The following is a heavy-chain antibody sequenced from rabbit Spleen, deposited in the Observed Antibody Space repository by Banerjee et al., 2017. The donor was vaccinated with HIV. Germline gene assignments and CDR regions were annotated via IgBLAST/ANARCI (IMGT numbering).Heavy chain of an antibody. V-gene: IGHV1S40*01. D-gene: IGHD1-1*01. J-gene: IGHJ4*01. Sequence: QSLEESGGDLVKPGASLTLTCTASGFSFSGGYDMCWVRQAPGKGLEWIACIDAGGSGRTYYASWAKGRFTISKTSSTTVTLQMTSLTAADTATYFCARDAASGTKLIYFDLWGQGTLVTVS. CDR1: GFSFSGGYD. CDR2: IDAGGSGRT. CDR3: ARDAASGTKLIYFDL.